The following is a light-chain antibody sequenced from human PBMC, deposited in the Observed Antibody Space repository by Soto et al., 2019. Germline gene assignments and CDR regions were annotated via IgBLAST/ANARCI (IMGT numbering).Light chain of an antibody. Sequence: QSALTQPASVSGSPGQSITISCTGTSSDVGGYNYVSWYQQHPGKGPKLMIYEVSNRPSGVSNRFSGSKSGNTASLTISGLQAEDEADYYCSSYTSSSTVFGGGTKLPVL. CDR3: SSYTSSSTV. V-gene: IGLV2-14*01. J-gene: IGLJ3*02. CDR1: SSDVGGYNY. CDR2: EVS.